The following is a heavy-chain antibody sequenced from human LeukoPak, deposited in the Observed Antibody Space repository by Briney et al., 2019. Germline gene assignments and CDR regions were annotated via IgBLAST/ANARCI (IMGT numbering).Heavy chain of an antibody. CDR1: GDSVSSNGAA. D-gene: IGHD6-13*01. J-gene: IGHJ5*02. CDR3: ARDQYGISWYKWFDP. V-gene: IGHV6-1*01. Sequence: SQTLSLTCVISGDSVSSNGAAWNWLRQSPSRGLEWLGRTYYRSKWHYAYALSVRGRITINPDTSKNQFSLQLNSVTPDDTAVYYCARDQYGISWYKWFDPWGQGTLVTVSS. CDR2: TYYRSKWHY.